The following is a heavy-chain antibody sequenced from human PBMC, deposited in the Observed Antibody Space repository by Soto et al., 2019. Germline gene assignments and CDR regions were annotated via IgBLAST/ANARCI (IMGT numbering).Heavy chain of an antibody. CDR2: INESGSK. CDR3: ARGSGIVALPGELEDVKYDY. Sequence: QVQLQQWGAGLVKPSETLSLSCAVYGQSFSGHSWAWIRQPPGKGLEWIGEINESGSKYYNPSLKSRVTISTDTSKNQFSLKLSSVSAADTDAYFCARGSGIVALPGELEDVKYDYWGQGTLVNVSS. J-gene: IGHJ4*02. CDR1: GQSFSGHS. D-gene: IGHD1-1*01. V-gene: IGHV4-34*01.